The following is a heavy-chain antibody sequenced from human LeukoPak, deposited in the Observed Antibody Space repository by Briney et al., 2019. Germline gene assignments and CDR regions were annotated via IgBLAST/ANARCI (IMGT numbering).Heavy chain of an antibody. D-gene: IGHD2-21*01. Sequence: GASVTVSCKASGYTFTSYYIHWVRQAPGQGLEWMGIINCSGGSTSYAQKFQGRVTMTRDTSTNRVYMDLSSLRAEDTAVYYCARGLGHMVAKTRDSYYYGIDVWGQGTTVTVSS. CDR3: ARGLGHMVAKTRDSYYYGIDV. CDR2: INCSGGST. V-gene: IGHV1-46*01. CDR1: GYTFTSYY. J-gene: IGHJ6*02.